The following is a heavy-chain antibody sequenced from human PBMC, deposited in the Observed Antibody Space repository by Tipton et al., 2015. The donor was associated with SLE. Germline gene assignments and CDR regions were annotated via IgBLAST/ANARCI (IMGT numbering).Heavy chain of an antibody. CDR2: ISGDGSST. Sequence: SLRLSCAASGFTFSGYWMHWVRRGPGKGLVWVSCISGDGSSTKYAESVKGRFTISRDNAKNTLYLQMNSLRGDDTAVYFCAGIEGDASYYFYYYLDVWGKGTTVTVSS. V-gene: IGHV3-74*01. CDR1: GFTFSGYW. D-gene: IGHD6-6*01. J-gene: IGHJ6*03. CDR3: AGIEGDASYYFYYYLDV.